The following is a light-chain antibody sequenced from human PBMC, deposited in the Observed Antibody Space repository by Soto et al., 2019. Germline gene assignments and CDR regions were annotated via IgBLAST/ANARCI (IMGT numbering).Light chain of an antibody. CDR3: QQYYLAPLT. V-gene: IGKV4-1*01. CDR1: QSVLYRADSKNY. Sequence: IVMTQSPDSLAVSLGERATINCKSSQSVLYRADSKNYLAWYQLKPGQPPKLLIYWASARESGVPDRFSGSGSGTDFTLTINNLQAEDVAVYFCQQYYLAPLTFGPGNKV. CDR2: WAS. J-gene: IGKJ3*01.